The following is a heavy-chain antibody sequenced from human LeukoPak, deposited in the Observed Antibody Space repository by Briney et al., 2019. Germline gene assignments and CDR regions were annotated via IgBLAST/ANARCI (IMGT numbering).Heavy chain of an antibody. CDR3: AASDIVVVPAAMPLY. CDR1: GGSISSSSYY. Sequence: SETLSLTCTVSGGSISSSSYYWGWIRQPPGKGLEWTGSIYYSGSTYYNPSLKSRVTISVDTSKNQFSLKLSSVTAADTAVYYCAASDIVVVPAAMPLYWGQGTLVTVSS. J-gene: IGHJ4*02. V-gene: IGHV4-39*07. D-gene: IGHD2-2*01. CDR2: IYYSGST.